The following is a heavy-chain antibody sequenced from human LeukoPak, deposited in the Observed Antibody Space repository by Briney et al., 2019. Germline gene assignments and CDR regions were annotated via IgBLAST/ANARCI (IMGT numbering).Heavy chain of an antibody. D-gene: IGHD1-26*01. CDR2: INPNSGGT. V-gene: IGHV1-2*02. CDR1: GYTFTGYY. Sequence: ASVKVSCKASGYTFTGYYMHWVRQAPGQGLEWMGWINPNSGGTNYAQKFQGRVTMTRDTSISTAYMERSRLRSDDTAVYYCARFRATKNYFDYWGQGTLVTVSS. CDR3: ARFRATKNYFDY. J-gene: IGHJ4*02.